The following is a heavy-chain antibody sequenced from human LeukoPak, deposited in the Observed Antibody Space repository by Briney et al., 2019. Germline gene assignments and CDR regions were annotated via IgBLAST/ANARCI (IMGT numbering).Heavy chain of an antibody. Sequence: SETLSLTCTVSGGSISSSSYYWGWIRQPPGKGLEWIGSIYYSGSTYYNPSLKSRVTISVDTSKNQFSLKLSSVTTADTAVYYCARQLGYCSSTSCYADKVDYWGQGTLVTVSS. J-gene: IGHJ4*02. D-gene: IGHD2-2*01. V-gene: IGHV4-39*01. CDR1: GGSISSSSYY. CDR3: ARQLGYCSSTSCYADKVDY. CDR2: IYYSGST.